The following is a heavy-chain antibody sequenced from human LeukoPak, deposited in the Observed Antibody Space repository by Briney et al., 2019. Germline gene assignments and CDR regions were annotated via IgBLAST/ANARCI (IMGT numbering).Heavy chain of an antibody. V-gene: IGHV4-61*02. CDR2: IYTSGST. CDR1: GGSISSGSYY. D-gene: IGHD3-22*01. CDR3: ARVDSSGYYYNDY. J-gene: IGHJ4*02. Sequence: SQTLSLTCTVSGGSISSGSYYWSWIRQPAGKGLEWIGRIYTSGSTNYNPSLKSRVTISVGTSKNQFSLKLSSVTAADTAVYYCARVDSSGYYYNDYWGQGTLVTVSS.